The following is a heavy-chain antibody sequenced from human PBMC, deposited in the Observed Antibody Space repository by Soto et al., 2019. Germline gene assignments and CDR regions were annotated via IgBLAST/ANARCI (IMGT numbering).Heavy chain of an antibody. CDR3: AQEVPGGWPFFAS. V-gene: IGHV3-30*18. Sequence: GGSLKLSRAASGFPFVTYGRHWVRQGRGKGLEWVADISYDGTKKFYIDSVKGRFTISRDNSKNTLYLQMNGLRTEDTAVYYCAQEVPGGWPFFASWGQGT. CDR1: GFPFVTYG. D-gene: IGHD6-19*01. CDR2: ISYDGTKK. J-gene: IGHJ1*01.